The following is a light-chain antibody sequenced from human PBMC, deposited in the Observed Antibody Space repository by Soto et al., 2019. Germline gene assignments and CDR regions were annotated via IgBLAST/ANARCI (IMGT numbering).Light chain of an antibody. V-gene: IGKV1-5*03. CDR2: KAY. J-gene: IGKJ4*01. CDR3: QQYNSNPLT. CDR1: QSVSTW. Sequence: DIQTTQSPSTLSASVGDRVTITCRASQSVSTWLAWYQQKPGKVPKLLIYKAYSLESGVPSRFSGSGSGTEFTLTISSLQPDDFATYYCQQYNSNPLTFGGGTKVEIK.